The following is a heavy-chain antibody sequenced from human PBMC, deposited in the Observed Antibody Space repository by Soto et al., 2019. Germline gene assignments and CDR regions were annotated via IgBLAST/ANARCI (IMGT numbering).Heavy chain of an antibody. J-gene: IGHJ4*02. V-gene: IGHV3-33*01. CDR2: IWYDGSNK. D-gene: IGHD3-22*01. CDR3: ARDRSNYYDSSGYYYVGSGADY. Sequence: QPGGSLRLSCAASGFTFSSYGMHWVRQAPGKGLEWVAVIWYDGSNKYYADSVKGRFTISRDNSKNTLYLQMNSLRAEDTAVYYCARDRSNYYDSSGYYYVGSGADYWGQGTLVTVSS. CDR1: GFTFSSYG.